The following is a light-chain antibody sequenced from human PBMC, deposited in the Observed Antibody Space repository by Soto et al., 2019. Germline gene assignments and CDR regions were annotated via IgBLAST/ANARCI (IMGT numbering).Light chain of an antibody. CDR1: SGHSTYA. V-gene: IGLV4-69*01. CDR2: LNSDGSH. J-gene: IGLJ3*02. CDR3: QPWGTGIWV. Sequence: QPVLTQSPSASASLGASVKLTCTLSSGHSTYAIAWHQQQPEKGPRYLMKLNSDGSHSKGDGIPDRFSGSSSGAERYLTISSRQSEDEAAYDCQPWGTGIWVFGGGTKLTVL.